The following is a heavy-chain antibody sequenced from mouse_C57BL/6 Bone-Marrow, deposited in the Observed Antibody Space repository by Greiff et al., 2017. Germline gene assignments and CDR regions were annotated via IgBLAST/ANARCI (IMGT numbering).Heavy chain of an antibody. CDR3: ARNGYGSSYSYWYFDV. J-gene: IGHJ1*03. CDR2: ILPSIGRT. D-gene: IGHD1-1*01. CDR1: DSEVFPIAY. Sequence: VQLQQSGSELRSPGSSVKLSCKDFDSEVFPIAYMSWVRQKPGHGFEWIGGILPSIGRTIYGEKFEDNATLDADTLSNTAYLELNSLTSEDSAIYYCARNGYGSSYSYWYFDVWGTGTTVTVSS. V-gene: IGHV15-2*01.